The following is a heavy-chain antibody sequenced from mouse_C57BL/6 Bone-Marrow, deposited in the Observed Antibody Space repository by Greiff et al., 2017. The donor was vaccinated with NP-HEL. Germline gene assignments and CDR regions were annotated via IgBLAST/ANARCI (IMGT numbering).Heavy chain of an antibody. V-gene: IGHV1-39*01. J-gene: IGHJ4*01. CDR3: ARSGDSSGYGAMDD. CDR1: GYSFTDYN. Sequence: EVQGVESGPELVKPGASVKISCKASGYSFTDYNMNWVKQSNGKSLEWIGVINPNYGTTSYNQKFKGKATLTVDQSSSTAYMQLNSLTSEDSAVYYGARSGDSSGYGAMDDWGQGTSVTVSS. CDR2: INPNYGTT. D-gene: IGHD3-2*02.